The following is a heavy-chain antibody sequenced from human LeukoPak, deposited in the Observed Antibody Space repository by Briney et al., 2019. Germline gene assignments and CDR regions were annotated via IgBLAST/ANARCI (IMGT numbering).Heavy chain of an antibody. Sequence: GGSLRLSCEVSGFTFNSYWMIWVRQAPGKGLEWVANIKEDGSEKYHVDSVKGRFTISRDNAKTSVFLQMNSLRAEDTAVYYCARDQIGYSYGPFDYWGQGTLVTVSS. D-gene: IGHD5-18*01. J-gene: IGHJ4*02. CDR1: GFTFNSYW. V-gene: IGHV3-7*01. CDR3: ARDQIGYSYGPFDY. CDR2: IKEDGSEK.